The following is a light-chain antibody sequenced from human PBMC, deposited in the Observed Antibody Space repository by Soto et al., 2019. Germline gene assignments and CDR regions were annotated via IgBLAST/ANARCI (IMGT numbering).Light chain of an antibody. Sequence: QSVLTQPPSVSAAPGQKVTISCSGSSSNIGNNYVSWYQQLPGTAPKLLIYDNNKRPSGIPDRFSGSKSGTSATLGITGLQTGDDADYYCGTWDSSLSAEVFGTGTKLTVL. CDR2: DNN. V-gene: IGLV1-51*01. J-gene: IGLJ1*01. CDR3: GTWDSSLSAEV. CDR1: SSNIGNNY.